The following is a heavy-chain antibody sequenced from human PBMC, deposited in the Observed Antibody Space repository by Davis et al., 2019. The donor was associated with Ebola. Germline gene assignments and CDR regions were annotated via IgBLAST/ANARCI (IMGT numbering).Heavy chain of an antibody. CDR3: AKGGLKYSYGYYFDY. V-gene: IGHV3-21*04. CDR2: ISSSSSYI. D-gene: IGHD5-18*01. J-gene: IGHJ4*02. CDR1: GFTFSSYS. Sequence: GESLKISCAASGFTFSSYSMNWVRQAPGKGLEWVSSISSSSSYIYYADSVKGRFTISRDNSKNTLYLQMNSLRAEDTAVYYCAKGGLKYSYGYYFDYWGQGTLVTVSS.